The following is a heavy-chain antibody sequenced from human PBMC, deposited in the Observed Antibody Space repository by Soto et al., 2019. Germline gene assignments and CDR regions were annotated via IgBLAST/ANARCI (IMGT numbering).Heavy chain of an antibody. Sequence: GGSLRLSSAASGFTFSSYAMSWVRQAPGKGLEWVSAISGSGGSTYYADSVKGRFTISRDNSKNTLYLQMNSLRAEDTAVYYCASYSSSSVDYWGQGTLVTVSS. D-gene: IGHD6-6*01. CDR2: ISGSGGST. V-gene: IGHV3-23*01. CDR3: ASYSSSSVDY. CDR1: GFTFSSYA. J-gene: IGHJ4*02.